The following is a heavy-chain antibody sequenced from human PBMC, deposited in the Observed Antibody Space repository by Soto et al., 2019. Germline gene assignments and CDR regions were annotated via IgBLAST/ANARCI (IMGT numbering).Heavy chain of an antibody. Sequence: QVQLQVSNPGLVKPSETLSLICTVSGASLRSGSYYWSWMRQPPGRGLEWIGYISHGGKSNYEPTLMMRLTKSVDTSKKPFSLQLKLMTAADTAVYYCSYGSTFDHWGKGTLVPVSS. V-gene: IGHV4-61*01. CDR1: GASLRSGSYY. CDR3: SYGSTFDH. D-gene: IGHD3-10*01. J-gene: IGHJ4*02. CDR2: ISHGGKS.